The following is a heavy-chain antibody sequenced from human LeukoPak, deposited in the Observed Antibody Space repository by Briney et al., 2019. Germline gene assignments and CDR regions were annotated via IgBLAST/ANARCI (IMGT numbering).Heavy chain of an antibody. J-gene: IGHJ6*03. D-gene: IGHD4-17*01. CDR2: IYTSGNT. V-gene: IGHV4-61*02. Sequence: SQTLSLTCTVSGGSISSGSYYWNWIRQPAGKGLEWIGRIYTSGNTNYNPSLKSRVTISVDTSKNQFSLKLNSVTAADTAVYYCARVKEGNGDCFYYYYYMDVWGKGTTVTISS. CDR1: GGSISSGSYY. CDR3: ARVKEGNGDCFYYYYYMDV.